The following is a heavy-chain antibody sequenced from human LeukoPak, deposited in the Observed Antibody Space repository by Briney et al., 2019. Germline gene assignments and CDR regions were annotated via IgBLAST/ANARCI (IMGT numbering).Heavy chain of an antibody. V-gene: IGHV4-59*08. CDR1: GGSISGYY. D-gene: IGHD6-19*01. J-gene: IGHJ3*02. CDR2: IYYSGRS. Sequence: SETLSLTCTVSGGSISGYYWSWIRQPPAKGLEWIGYIYYSGRSNYSPSLKSRVTMSVDTSKNQFSLKLSSVTAADTAVYYCGRHVVAGTHDAFDIWGQGTMVTVSS. CDR3: GRHVVAGTHDAFDI.